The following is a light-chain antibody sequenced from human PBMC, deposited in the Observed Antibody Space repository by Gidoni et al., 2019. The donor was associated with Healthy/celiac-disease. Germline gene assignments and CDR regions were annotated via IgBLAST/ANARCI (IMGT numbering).Light chain of an antibody. Sequence: QSALTQPASVSGSPGQSITLSCTGTSSDVGGYKYVSLYQQHPGKAPKLMIYDVSNRPSGVSNRFSGSKSGNTASLTISGLQAGDEADYYCSSYTSSSTQVFGGGTKLTVL. CDR2: DVS. CDR1: SSDVGGYKY. J-gene: IGLJ2*01. V-gene: IGLV2-14*03. CDR3: SSYTSSSTQV.